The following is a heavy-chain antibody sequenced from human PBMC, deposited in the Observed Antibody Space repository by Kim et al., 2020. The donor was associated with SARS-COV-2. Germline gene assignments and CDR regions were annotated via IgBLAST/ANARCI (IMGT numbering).Heavy chain of an antibody. CDR2: M. J-gene: IGHJ4*02. D-gene: IGHD3-10*01. CDR3: AFYGSGTLDGY. V-gene: IGHV3-11*04. Sequence: MYYADSVKGRFTVSRDNAKNSLYLQMNSLRVEDTAVYYCAFYGSGTLDGYWGQGTLVTVSS.